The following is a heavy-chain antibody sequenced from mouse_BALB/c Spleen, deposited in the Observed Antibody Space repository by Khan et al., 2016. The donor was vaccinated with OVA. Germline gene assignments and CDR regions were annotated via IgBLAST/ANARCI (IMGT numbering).Heavy chain of an antibody. CDR2: TDPAHGNT. CDR1: GYNIKDIY. Sequence: EVQLKQSGAELVKPAASLKLSCTASGYNIKDIYIHWVKQRPEKGLERIRRTDPAHGNTKYDQKFQGKASITADTSSHTAYLQLSSLTSEDTAVXYCRISSINAWGQGATLTVSS. J-gene: IGHJ2*01. V-gene: IGHV14-3*02. CDR3: RISSINA.